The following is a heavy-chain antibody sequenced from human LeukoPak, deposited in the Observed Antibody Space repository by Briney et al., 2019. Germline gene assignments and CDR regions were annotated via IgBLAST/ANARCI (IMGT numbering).Heavy chain of an antibody. CDR1: RISDY. D-gene: IGHD2-2*01. CDR2: IYTGDHT. J-gene: IGHJ4*02. Sequence: PGGSLRLSCAASRISDYMIWVRQAPGTGLEWVSVIYTGDHTYYANSVKGRFTISRDNSQRMLYLQMNSLRAEDTSVYYCASSTSTPGGFDFWGQGTLVTVSS. V-gene: IGHV3-66*01. CDR3: ASSTSTPGGFDF.